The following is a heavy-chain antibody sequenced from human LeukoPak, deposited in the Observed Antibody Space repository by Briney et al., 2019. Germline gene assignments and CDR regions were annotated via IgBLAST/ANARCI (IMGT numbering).Heavy chain of an antibody. CDR1: GYTYTSYY. CDR2: INPSGGST. CDR3: ARESSMTGYFDL. J-gene: IGHJ2*01. D-gene: IGHD2/OR15-2a*01. Sequence: ASVKVSCKASGYTYTSYYMHWVRQAPGQGLEWMAIINPSGGSTSYAQKFQGRVTMTRDTSTSTVYMELSSLRSEDTAVYYCARESSMTGYFDLWGRGTLVTVSS. V-gene: IGHV1-46*01.